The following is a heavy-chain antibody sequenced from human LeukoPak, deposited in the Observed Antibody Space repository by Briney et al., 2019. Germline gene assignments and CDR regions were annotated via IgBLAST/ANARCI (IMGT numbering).Heavy chain of an antibody. D-gene: IGHD6-19*01. CDR2: INHSGST. J-gene: IGHJ4*02. V-gene: IGHV4-34*01. Sequence: PSETLSLTCAVYGGSFSGYYWSWIRQPPGKGLEWIGEINHSGSTNYNPSLKSRVTISVDTSKNQFSLKLSSVTAADTAVYYCAKGKDSVAGATNDYWGQGTLVTVSS. CDR1: GGSFSGYY. CDR3: AKGKDSVAGATNDY.